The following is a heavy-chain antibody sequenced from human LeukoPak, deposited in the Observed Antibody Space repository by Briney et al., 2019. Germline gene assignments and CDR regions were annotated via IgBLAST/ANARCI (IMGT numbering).Heavy chain of an antibody. J-gene: IGHJ4*02. CDR3: AGASYDSSGVH. Sequence: SETLSLTCTVSGGSISSYYWSWIRQPPGKGLEWIGYIYYSGSTNYNPSLKSRVTITVDTSKNQFSLKLSSVTAADTAVYYCAGASYDSSGVHWGQGTLVTVSS. D-gene: IGHD3-22*01. CDR2: IYYSGST. CDR1: GGSISSYY. V-gene: IGHV4-59*01.